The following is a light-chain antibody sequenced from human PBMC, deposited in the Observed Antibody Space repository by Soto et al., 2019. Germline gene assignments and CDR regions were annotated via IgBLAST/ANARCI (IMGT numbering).Light chain of an antibody. J-gene: IGLJ3*02. Sequence: NFMLTQPHSVSESPGKTVIISCTRSSGSIAGNYVQWYQQRPGSSPTTVIFEDNQRPSGVPDPFSGSIDSSSNSAALTSSGLETADEADYYWQSYDATNQVFGGGTKLTVL. CDR1: SGSIAGNY. V-gene: IGLV6-57*01. CDR2: EDN. CDR3: QSYDATNQV.